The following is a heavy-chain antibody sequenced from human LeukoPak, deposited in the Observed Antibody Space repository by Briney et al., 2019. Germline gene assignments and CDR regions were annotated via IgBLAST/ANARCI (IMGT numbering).Heavy chain of an antibody. V-gene: IGHV3-13*01. D-gene: IGHD4-17*01. Sequence: GGSLRLSCATSGFTFSSHDMHWVRQTTVKGLEWVSGIGTVGDTYYAVSVKGRFTISRENANNSLYLQMNSLRDGDTGVYYCARGGNGDYTYYFDSWGQGSLVTVSS. CDR3: ARGGNGDYTYYFDS. CDR1: GFTFSSHD. J-gene: IGHJ4*02. CDR2: IGTVGDT.